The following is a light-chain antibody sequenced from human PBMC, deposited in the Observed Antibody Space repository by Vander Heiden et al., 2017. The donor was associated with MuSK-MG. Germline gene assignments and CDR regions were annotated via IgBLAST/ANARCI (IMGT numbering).Light chain of an antibody. CDR2: INH. J-gene: IGLJ2*01. CDR3: AKWDDRLNAAL. CDR1: PSNIGRNP. Sequence: QSVLTQPPSASGTPGQRITISCSGDPSNIGRNPVNWFQQFPGTVPRRGIVINHQRPPGVPDRFACSKSGTYASPAITWLQSEDEGDDDCAKWDDRLNAALFGGGTKITVL. V-gene: IGLV1-44*01.